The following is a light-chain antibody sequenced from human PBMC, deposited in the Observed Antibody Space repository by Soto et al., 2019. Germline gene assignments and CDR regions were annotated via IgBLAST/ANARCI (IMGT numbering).Light chain of an antibody. CDR1: SSDIGTYNY. Sequence: QSVLTQPASVSGSPGQSITISCTGTSSDIGTYNYVSWYQQHPGKAPKLIIYEVSNRPSGVTNRVSGSKSGNTASLTISGLQAEDEADYYCSSYTSSSSQYVFGTGTKVTVL. CDR2: EVS. CDR3: SSYTSSSSQYV. V-gene: IGLV2-14*01. J-gene: IGLJ1*01.